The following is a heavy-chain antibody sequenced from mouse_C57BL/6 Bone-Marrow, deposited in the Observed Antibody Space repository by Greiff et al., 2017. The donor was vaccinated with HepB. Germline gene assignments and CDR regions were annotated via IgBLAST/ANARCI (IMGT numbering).Heavy chain of an antibody. D-gene: IGHD1-1*01. J-gene: IGHJ2*01. Sequence: VQLQQSGAELARPGASVKLSCKASGYTFTSYGLSWVKQRTGQGLEWIGEIYPRSGNTYYNEKFKGKATLTADKSSSTAYMELRSLTSEDSAVYFCASRDSIYYYDYWGQGTTLTVSS. CDR3: ASRDSIYYYDY. V-gene: IGHV1-81*01. CDR1: GYTFTSYG. CDR2: IYPRSGNT.